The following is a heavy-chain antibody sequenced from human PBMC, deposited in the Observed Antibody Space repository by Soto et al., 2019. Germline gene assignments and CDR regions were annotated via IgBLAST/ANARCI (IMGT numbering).Heavy chain of an antibody. Sequence: EVQLVESGGGLVQPGGSLRLSCTASGFIVSDTDVNWVRQAPGKGLEWVSVISNRGDTHYADSVRGRFSLSRDISDNTLHLQMNNLRVEDTAVYYCAREPRYCRGGSCSITGDAYDIWGQGTMVTVSS. V-gene: IGHV3-66*01. D-gene: IGHD2-15*01. CDR3: AREPRYCRGGSCSITGDAYDI. CDR2: ISNRGDT. J-gene: IGHJ3*02. CDR1: GFIVSDTD.